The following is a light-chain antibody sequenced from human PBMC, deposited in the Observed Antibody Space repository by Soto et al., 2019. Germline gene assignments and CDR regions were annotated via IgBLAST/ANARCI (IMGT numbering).Light chain of an antibody. J-gene: IGKJ1*01. CDR2: GAS. CDR3: QQYDTWAT. CDR1: QSVSRH. V-gene: IGKV3-15*01. Sequence: EIVMTQSPATLSVSPGERATLSCRASQSVSRHLAWYQQKPGQAPRLLIYGASTRATGIPARFSASGSGAEFTLTISSLQSEDFAVYYCQQYDTWATFGQGTKV.